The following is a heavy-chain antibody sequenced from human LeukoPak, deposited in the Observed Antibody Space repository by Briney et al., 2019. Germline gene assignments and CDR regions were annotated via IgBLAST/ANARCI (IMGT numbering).Heavy chain of an antibody. J-gene: IGHJ4*02. CDR3: ARVTRAVITFDY. V-gene: IGHV4-31*03. Sequence: SETLSLTCTVSGDSISSGGYYWTWIRQHPGKGLEWIGYIYYSGSTYYNPSLKSRVTMSVDTSKNQFSLKLSSVTAADTAVYYCARVTRAVITFDYWGQGTLVTVSS. CDR1: GDSISSGGYY. D-gene: IGHD3-10*01. CDR2: IYYSGST.